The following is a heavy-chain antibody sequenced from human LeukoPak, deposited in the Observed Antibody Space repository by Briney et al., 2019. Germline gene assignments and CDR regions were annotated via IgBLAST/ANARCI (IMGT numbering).Heavy chain of an antibody. Sequence: GSSVKVSCKASGYTFTGYYMHWVRQAPGQGLEWMGWINPNSGGTNYAQKFQGRVTMTRDTSISTAYMELSRLRSDDTAVYYCARDRSGFGEFTFDYWGQGTLVTVSS. CDR3: ARDRSGFGEFTFDY. D-gene: IGHD3-10*01. V-gene: IGHV1-2*02. CDR1: GYTFTGYY. CDR2: INPNSGGT. J-gene: IGHJ4*02.